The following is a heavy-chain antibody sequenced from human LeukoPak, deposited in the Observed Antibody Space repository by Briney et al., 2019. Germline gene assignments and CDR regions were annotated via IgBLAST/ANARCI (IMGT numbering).Heavy chain of an antibody. D-gene: IGHD6-19*01. CDR1: GGSFSGYY. Sequence: SETLSLTCAAYGGSFSGYYWSWIRQPPGKGLEWIGEINHSGSTNYNPSLKSRVTISVDTSKNQFSLKLSSVTAADTAVYYCARRSAGTKLRYFQHWGQGTLVTVSS. CDR2: INHSGST. J-gene: IGHJ1*01. V-gene: IGHV4-34*01. CDR3: ARRSAGTKLRYFQH.